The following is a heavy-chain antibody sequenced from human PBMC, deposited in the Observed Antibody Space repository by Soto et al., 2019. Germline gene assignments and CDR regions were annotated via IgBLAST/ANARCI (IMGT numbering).Heavy chain of an antibody. CDR1: GGTISGYY. Sequence: SDTLSLTCSVSGGTISGYYWTWIRQPAGKGLEWIGRIYSSGNTKYNPSLQSRVTMSLDTSNNQFSLRLTSVTAADTAVYYCARGQRFSDWFDPWGQGTLVTVSS. D-gene: IGHD3-3*01. CDR3: ARGQRFSDWFDP. V-gene: IGHV4-4*07. J-gene: IGHJ5*02. CDR2: IYSSGNT.